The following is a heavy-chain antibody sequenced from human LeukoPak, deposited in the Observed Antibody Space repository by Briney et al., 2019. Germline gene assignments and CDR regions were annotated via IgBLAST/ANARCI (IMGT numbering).Heavy chain of an antibody. Sequence: ASVKVSCKSSGGTFSSNGISWLRQAPGQGLEWMGCVSPANGGTKYAQTFQGRVSMTSDTSTRTAYMELTRLTSDDTALYTCATIEGGRGTDWGQGTLVTVSS. CDR1: GGTFSSNG. V-gene: IGHV1-2*02. D-gene: IGHD3-16*01. CDR3: ATIEGGRGTD. J-gene: IGHJ4*02. CDR2: VSPANGGT.